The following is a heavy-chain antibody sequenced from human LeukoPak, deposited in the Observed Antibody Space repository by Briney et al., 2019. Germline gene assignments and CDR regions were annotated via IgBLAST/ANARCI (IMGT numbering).Heavy chain of an antibody. J-gene: IGHJ5*02. CDR3: ARARIAVAGRGWFDP. Sequence: ASVKVSCKASGYTFTSYYMHWVRQAPGQGLEWMGIINPSGGSTSYAQKFQGRVTMTRDMSTSTVYMELSSLRSEDTAVCYCARARIAVAGRGWFDPWGQGTLVTVSS. V-gene: IGHV1-46*01. D-gene: IGHD6-19*01. CDR1: GYTFTSYY. CDR2: INPSGGST.